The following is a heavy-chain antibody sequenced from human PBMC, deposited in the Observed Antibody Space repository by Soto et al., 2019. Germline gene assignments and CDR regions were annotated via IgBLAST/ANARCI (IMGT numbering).Heavy chain of an antibody. CDR2: VRVSDSRT. D-gene: IGHD3-10*01. CDR1: GIIFGSYD. V-gene: IGHV3-23*01. CDR3: AQVHGLGIYSPWFDT. J-gene: IGHJ5*02. Sequence: EVQLLESGGGLVQPGGSLRLSCVASGIIFGSYDMSWVRQAPGKGLEWAAAVRVSDSRTFYADSVRGRFTISRDNSKNTLYLQMNSLRAEDTAVYYCAQVHGLGIYSPWFDTWGQGTLITVSS.